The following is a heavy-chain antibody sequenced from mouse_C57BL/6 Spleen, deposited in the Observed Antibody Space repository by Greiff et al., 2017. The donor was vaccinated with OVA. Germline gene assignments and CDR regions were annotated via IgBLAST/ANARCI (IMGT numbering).Heavy chain of an antibody. Sequence: SGFTFSSYAMSWVRQTPEKRLEWVATISDGGSYTYYPDNVKGRFTISRDNAKNNLYLQMSHLKSEDTAMYYCARDGGGSSYAMDYWGQGTSVTVSS. CDR2: ISDGGSYT. CDR3: ARDGGGSSYAMDY. CDR1: GFTFSSYA. J-gene: IGHJ4*01. V-gene: IGHV5-4*01. D-gene: IGHD1-1*01.